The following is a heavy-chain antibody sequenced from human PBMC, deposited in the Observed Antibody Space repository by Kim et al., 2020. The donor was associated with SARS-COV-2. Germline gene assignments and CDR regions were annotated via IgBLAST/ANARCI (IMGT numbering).Heavy chain of an antibody. CDR2: TYYRSKWYN. Sequence: SQTLSLTCAISGDSVSSNSAAWKWIRQSPSRGLEWLGRTYYRSKWYNDYAVSVKSRITINPDTSKNQFSLQLNSVTPEDTAVYYCARSTGNIWFGELFHSGFDYWGQGTLVTVSS. V-gene: IGHV6-1*01. J-gene: IGHJ4*02. CDR1: GDSVSSNSAA. CDR3: ARSTGNIWFGELFHSGFDY. D-gene: IGHD3-10*01.